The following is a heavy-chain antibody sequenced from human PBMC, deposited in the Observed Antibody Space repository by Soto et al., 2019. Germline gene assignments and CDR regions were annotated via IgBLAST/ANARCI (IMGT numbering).Heavy chain of an antibody. CDR1: GGSISSSSYY. V-gene: IGHV4-39*01. D-gene: IGHD3-10*01. CDR3: ARHYYGSGSLPDY. J-gene: IGHJ4*02. CDR2: IYYSGST. Sequence: SETLSLTCTVSGGSISSSSYYWGWTRQPPGKGLEWIGSIYYSGSTYYNPSLKSRVTISVDTSKNQFSLKLSSVAAADTAVYYCARHYYGSGSLPDYWGQGTLVTVSS.